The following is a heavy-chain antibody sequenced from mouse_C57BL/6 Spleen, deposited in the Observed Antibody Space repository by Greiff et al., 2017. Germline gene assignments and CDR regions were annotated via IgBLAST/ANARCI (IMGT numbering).Heavy chain of an antibody. CDR3: ARGWLLLDWYFDV. CDR1: GYSITSGYY. CDR2: ISYDGSN. D-gene: IGHD2-3*01. V-gene: IGHV3-6*01. Sequence: EVKLMESGPGLVKPSQSLSLTCSVTGYSITSGYYWNWIRQFPGNKLEWMGYISYDGSNNYNPSLKNRISITRDTSKNQFFLKLNSVTTEDTATYYCARGWLLLDWYFDVWGTGTTVTVSS. J-gene: IGHJ1*03.